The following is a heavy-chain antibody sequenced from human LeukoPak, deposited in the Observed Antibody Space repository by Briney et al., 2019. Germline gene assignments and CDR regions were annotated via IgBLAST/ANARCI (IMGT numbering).Heavy chain of an antibody. J-gene: IGHJ6*03. CDR1: GGTFSSYA. Sequence: SVKVSCKASGGTFSSYAISWVRQAPGQGLEWMGRIIPIFGTANYAQKFQGRVTIATDESTSTAYMELSSLRSEDTAVYYCARGTFDCSGGSCYHAGDYYYYMDVWGKGTTVTVSS. V-gene: IGHV1-69*05. D-gene: IGHD2-15*01. CDR2: IIPIFGTA. CDR3: ARGTFDCSGGSCYHAGDYYYYMDV.